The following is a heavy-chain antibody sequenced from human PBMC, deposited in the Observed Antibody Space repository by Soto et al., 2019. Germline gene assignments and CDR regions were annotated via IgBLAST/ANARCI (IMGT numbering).Heavy chain of an antibody. CDR3: ARSSRYYDILTGYFPWHYYYYGMDV. CDR2: ISAYNGNT. D-gene: IGHD3-9*01. V-gene: IGHV1-18*04. J-gene: IGHJ6*02. CDR1: GYTFTSYG. Sequence: ASVKVSCKASGYTFTSYGISWVRQAPGQGLEWMGWISAYNGNTNYAQKLQGRVTMTTDTSTSTAYMELRSLRSDDTAVYYCARSSRYYDILTGYFPWHYYYYGMDVWGQGTTVTVSS.